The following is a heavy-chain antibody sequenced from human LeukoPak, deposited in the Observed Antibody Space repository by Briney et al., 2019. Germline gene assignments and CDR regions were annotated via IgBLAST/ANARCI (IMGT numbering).Heavy chain of an antibody. Sequence: ASVKVSCKASGYTFTGYYMHWVRQAPGQGLEWMGWINPNSGGTNYAQKFQGWVTMTRDTSISTAYMELSSLRSDDTAVYYCARGVDYSNNNWFDPWGQGTLVTVSS. J-gene: IGHJ5*02. D-gene: IGHD4-11*01. CDR2: INPNSGGT. CDR3: ARGVDYSNNNWFDP. V-gene: IGHV1-2*04. CDR1: GYTFTGYY.